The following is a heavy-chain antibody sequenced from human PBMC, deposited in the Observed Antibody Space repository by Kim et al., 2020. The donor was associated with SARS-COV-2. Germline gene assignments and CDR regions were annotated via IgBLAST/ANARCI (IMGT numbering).Heavy chain of an antibody. CDR3: ARSTRWRENRYFDY. Sequence: SVKVSCKASGGTFSSYAISWVRQAPGQGLEWMGGIIPIFGTANYAQKFQGRVTITADESTSTAYMELSSLRSEDTAVYYCARSTRWRENRYFDYWGQGTLVTVSS. D-gene: IGHD2-15*01. CDR1: GGTFSSYA. CDR2: IIPIFGTA. V-gene: IGHV1-69*13. J-gene: IGHJ4*02.